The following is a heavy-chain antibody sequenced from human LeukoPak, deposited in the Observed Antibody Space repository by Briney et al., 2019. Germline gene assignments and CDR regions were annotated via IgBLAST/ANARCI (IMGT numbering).Heavy chain of an antibody. D-gene: IGHD1-1*01. CDR3: ARVKSGTTVDDY. V-gene: IGHV3-74*01. Sequence: GGSLRLSCAASGFTFRSNWMHWVRQAPGKGLVWLSHINSDGSSTNYADSVKGRFTISRDTAKNTLYLQMSSLRAEDTAVYYCARVKSGTTVDDYWGQGTLVTVSS. CDR2: INSDGSST. J-gene: IGHJ4*02. CDR1: GFTFRSNW.